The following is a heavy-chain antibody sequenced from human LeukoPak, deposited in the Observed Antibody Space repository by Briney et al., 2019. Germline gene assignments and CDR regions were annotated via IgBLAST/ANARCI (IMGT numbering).Heavy chain of an antibody. J-gene: IGHJ6*02. CDR1: GFTVDDYA. CDR3: AKDIVATIFYYGMDV. D-gene: IGHD5-12*01. Sequence: PGRSLRLSCAASGFTVDDYAMHWVRQAPGKGLEWVSGISWNSGSIGYADSVKGRFTISRDNAKNSLYLQMNSPRAEDTALYYCAKDIVATIFYYGMDVWGQGTTVTVSS. CDR2: ISWNSGSI. V-gene: IGHV3-9*01.